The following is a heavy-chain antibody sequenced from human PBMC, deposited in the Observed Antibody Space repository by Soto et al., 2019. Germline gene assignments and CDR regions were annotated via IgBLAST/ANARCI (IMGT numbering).Heavy chain of an antibody. Sequence: SRPTLVNPTQTLALTCTFSGFSLSTSGMCVSWIRQPPGKALEWLALIDWDDDKYYSTSLKTRLTISKDTSKNQVVLTMTNMDPVDTATYYCARGIVGATSDAFDIWGQGTMVTVSS. D-gene: IGHD1-26*01. V-gene: IGHV2-70*01. CDR3: ARGIVGATSDAFDI. J-gene: IGHJ3*02. CDR2: IDWDDDK. CDR1: GFSLSTSGMC.